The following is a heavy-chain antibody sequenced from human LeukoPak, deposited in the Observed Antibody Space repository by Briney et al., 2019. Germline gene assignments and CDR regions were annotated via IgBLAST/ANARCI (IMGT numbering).Heavy chain of an antibody. D-gene: IGHD6-19*01. Sequence: ASVKVSCKASGYTFTTYNINWVRQAPGQGLEWMGWISGYNGNTNYAQKLQGRVTMTTDTSTSTAYMELSRLRSDDTAVYYCARDRDIAVAGTVYWFDPWGQGTLVTVSS. V-gene: IGHV1-18*01. CDR2: ISGYNGNT. CDR1: GYTFTTYN. CDR3: ARDRDIAVAGTVYWFDP. J-gene: IGHJ5*02.